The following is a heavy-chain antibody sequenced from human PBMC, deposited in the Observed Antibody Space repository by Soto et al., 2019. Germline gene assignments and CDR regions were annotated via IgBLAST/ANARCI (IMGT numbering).Heavy chain of an antibody. CDR3: ERVFEVRQWVVGGYYYYGMDV. J-gene: IGHJ6*02. Sequence: ASVKVSCKASGYTFTGYYMHWVRQAPGQGLEWMGWINPNSGGTNYAQKFQGRVTMTRDTSISTAYMELSRLRSDDTAVYYCERVFEVRQWVVGGYYYYGMDVWGQGTTVTVSS. D-gene: IGHD6-19*01. CDR1: GYTFTGYY. CDR2: INPNSGGT. V-gene: IGHV1-2*02.